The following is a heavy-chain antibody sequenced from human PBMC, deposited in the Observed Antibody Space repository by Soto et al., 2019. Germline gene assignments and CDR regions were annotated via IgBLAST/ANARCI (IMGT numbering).Heavy chain of an antibody. J-gene: IGHJ4*02. CDR1: GGSFSGYY. V-gene: IGHV4-34*01. CDR2: INHSGST. Sequence: SETLSLTCAVYGGSFSGYYWSWIRQPPGKGLEWIGEINHSGSTNYNPSLKSRVTISVDTSKNQFSLKLSSVTAADTAVYYCARSRNFWSGYKKYYFDYWGQGTRVTVSS. D-gene: IGHD3-3*01. CDR3: ARSRNFWSGYKKYYFDY.